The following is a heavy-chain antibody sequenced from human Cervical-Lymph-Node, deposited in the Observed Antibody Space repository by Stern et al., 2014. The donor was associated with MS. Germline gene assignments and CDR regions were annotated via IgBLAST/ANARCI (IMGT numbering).Heavy chain of an antibody. D-gene: IGHD3-10*01. CDR3: ARDDGAY. CDR1: GLTVSNTY. J-gene: IGHJ4*02. V-gene: IGHV3-53*01. CDR2: IFGGGST. Sequence: VQSGGSLRLSCAASGLTVSNTYMSWVRQAPGKGLEWVSVIFGGGSTYYADSVKGRFTISRDNSKNTLYLQMNSLSVEDTAVYYCARDDGAYWGQGTLVTVSS.